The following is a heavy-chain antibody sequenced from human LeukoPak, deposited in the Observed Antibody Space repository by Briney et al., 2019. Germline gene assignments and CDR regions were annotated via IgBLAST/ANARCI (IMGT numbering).Heavy chain of an antibody. Sequence: SVKVSCKASGGTFSSYAIRWVRQAPGQGLEWMGRIIPIFGIANYAQKFQGRVTITADKSTSTAYMELSSLRSEDTAVYYCARDAVFGVVTYFDYWGQGTLVTVSS. D-gene: IGHD3-3*01. CDR1: GGTFSSYA. V-gene: IGHV1-69*04. CDR3: ARDAVFGVVTYFDY. CDR2: IIPIFGIA. J-gene: IGHJ4*02.